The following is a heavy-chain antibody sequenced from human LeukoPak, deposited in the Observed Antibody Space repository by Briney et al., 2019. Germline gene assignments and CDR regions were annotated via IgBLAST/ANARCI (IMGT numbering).Heavy chain of an antibody. D-gene: IGHD3-10*01. V-gene: IGHV3-33*01. Sequence: GRSLRLSCAASGFTFSVYGMHWVRQAPGKGLEWVAVIWNDRSNKYYADSVKGRFTISRDNSKNTLYLQMNSLRAEDTAVYSCARASGPFDYWGQGTLVTVSS. CDR3: ARASGPFDY. CDR2: IWNDRSNK. J-gene: IGHJ4*02. CDR1: GFTFSVYG.